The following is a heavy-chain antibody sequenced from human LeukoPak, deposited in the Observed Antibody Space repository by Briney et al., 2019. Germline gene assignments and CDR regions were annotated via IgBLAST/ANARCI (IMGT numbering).Heavy chain of an antibody. Sequence: HPGASLRLSCAASGFTFSSYAMSWVRQAPGKGLEWVSGISGSGGSTYYPDSVRGRFTISRDNSKNTLYLQMNSLRAEDTAVYHCAKRVSGGIWGQGTMVTVSS. CDR2: ISGSGGST. CDR3: AKRVSGGI. CDR1: GFTFSSYA. D-gene: IGHD2-15*01. J-gene: IGHJ3*02. V-gene: IGHV3-23*01.